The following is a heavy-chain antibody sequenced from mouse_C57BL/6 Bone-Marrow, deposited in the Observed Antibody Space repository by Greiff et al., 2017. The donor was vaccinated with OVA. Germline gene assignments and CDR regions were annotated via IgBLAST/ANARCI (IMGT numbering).Heavy chain of an antibody. CDR3: VRELGLYFDY. CDR2: INYDGSST. V-gene: IGHV5-16*01. CDR1: GFTFSDYY. D-gene: IGHD4-1*01. J-gene: IGHJ2*01. Sequence: EVKLMESEGGLVQPGSSMKLSCTASGFTFSDYYMAWVRQVPEKGLEWVANINYDGSSTYYLDSLKSRFIISRDNAKNILYLQMSSLKSEDTATYYCVRELGLYFDYWGQGTTLTVSS.